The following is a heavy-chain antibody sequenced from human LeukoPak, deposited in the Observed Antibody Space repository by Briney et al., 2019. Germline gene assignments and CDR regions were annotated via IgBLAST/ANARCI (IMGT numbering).Heavy chain of an antibody. Sequence: PGGSLRLSCAASGFTFSDYYMSWVRQAPGKGLEWVSMLYSDGTTHYADSVKGRFTISRDNSKNTLYLQMNSLRAEDTAVYYCARWYCSNTNCFYDYWGQGTLVTVSS. CDR3: ARWYCSNTNCFYDY. D-gene: IGHD2-2*01. CDR1: GFTFSDYY. V-gene: IGHV3-53*01. J-gene: IGHJ4*02. CDR2: LYSDGTT.